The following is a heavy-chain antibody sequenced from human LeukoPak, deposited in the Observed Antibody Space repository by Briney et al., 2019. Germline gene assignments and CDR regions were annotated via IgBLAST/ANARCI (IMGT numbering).Heavy chain of an antibody. Sequence: SGTLSLTCVVSGGSSRGQNWWSWVRQPPGRGLEWIGEIYYIGTTHYNPSLRGRVTISADHSKNQVSLTLSSVTAADTAVYYCGRTPDYYYGLDGGGQGTTVTVSS. CDR1: GGSSRGQNW. V-gene: IGHV4-4*02. CDR3: GRTPDYYYGLDG. CDR2: IYYIGTT. D-gene: IGHD2-15*01. J-gene: IGHJ6*02.